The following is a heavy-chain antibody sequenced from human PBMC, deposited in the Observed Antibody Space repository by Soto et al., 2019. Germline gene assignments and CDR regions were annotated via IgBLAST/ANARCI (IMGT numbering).Heavy chain of an antibody. D-gene: IGHD4-17*01. V-gene: IGHV4-31*03. CDR3: ASQPLDYGERGNYFDY. J-gene: IGHJ4*02. CDR2: IYYSGST. CDR1: GGSISSGGYY. Sequence: PSETLSLTCTVSGGSISSGGYYWSWIRQHPGKGLEWIGYIYYSGSTYYNQSLKSRVTISVDTSKNQFSLKLSSVTAADTAVYYCASQPLDYGERGNYFDYWGQGTLVTVSS.